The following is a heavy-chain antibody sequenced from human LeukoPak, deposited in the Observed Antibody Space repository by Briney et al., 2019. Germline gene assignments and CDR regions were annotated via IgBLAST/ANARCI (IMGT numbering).Heavy chain of an antibody. J-gene: IGHJ6*03. CDR1: GFTVSSNY. V-gene: IGHV3-66*01. CDR2: IYSGGGT. Sequence: GSLRLSCAASGFTVSSNYMSWVRQAPGKGLEWVSVIYSGGGTYYADSVKGRFTISRDDSKNTLYLQMNSLKTEDTAVYYCTTGLFRSYYYYYMDVWGKGTTVTISS. CDR3: TTGLFRSYYYYYMDV. D-gene: IGHD2-21*02.